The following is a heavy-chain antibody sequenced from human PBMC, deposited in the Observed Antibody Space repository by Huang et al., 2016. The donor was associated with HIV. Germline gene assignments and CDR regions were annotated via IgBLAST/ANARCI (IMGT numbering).Heavy chain of an antibody. CDR3: ARDPRIQSWLNFFDY. J-gene: IGHJ4*02. D-gene: IGHD3-22*01. Sequence: EVQLVESGGGLVQPGGSLRLSCAASGFSISSYWMHWVRQAPGKGLVWGSRINSDGSSTSYADDVKGRFTISRDKAKNTLYLQMNSLRAEDTAVYYCARDPRIQSWLNFFDYWGQGTLVNVSS. CDR2: INSDGSST. CDR1: GFSISSYW. V-gene: IGHV3-74*01.